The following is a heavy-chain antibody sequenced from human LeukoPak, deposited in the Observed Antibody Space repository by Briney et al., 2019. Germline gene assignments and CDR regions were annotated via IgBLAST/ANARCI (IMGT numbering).Heavy chain of an antibody. J-gene: IGHJ4*02. CDR3: AKWRGSGSYYLLDY. Sequence: GGSLRLSCAASGFTFSSYGMHWVRQAPGKGLEWVAVISYDGSNKYYADSVKGRFTISRDSSKNTLYLQMNSLRAEDTAVYYCAKWRGSGSYYLLDYWGQGTLVTVSS. D-gene: IGHD3-10*01. CDR2: ISYDGSNK. V-gene: IGHV3-30*18. CDR1: GFTFSSYG.